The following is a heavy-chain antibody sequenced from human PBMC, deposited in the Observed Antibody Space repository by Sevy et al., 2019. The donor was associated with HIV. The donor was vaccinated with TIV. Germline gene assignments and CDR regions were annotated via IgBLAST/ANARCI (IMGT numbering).Heavy chain of an antibody. Sequence: GGSLRLSCAASGFTVSRNYMSWVRQAPGKGLEWVSVIYSDGKTFYADSVQDRFTISRENSKNTLYLQMNSLRAEDTAVYYCAGWSSAWTLFDYWGQGTLVTVSS. CDR2: IYSDGKT. J-gene: IGHJ4*02. D-gene: IGHD6-19*01. CDR1: GFTVSRNY. CDR3: AGWSSAWTLFDY. V-gene: IGHV3-66*01.